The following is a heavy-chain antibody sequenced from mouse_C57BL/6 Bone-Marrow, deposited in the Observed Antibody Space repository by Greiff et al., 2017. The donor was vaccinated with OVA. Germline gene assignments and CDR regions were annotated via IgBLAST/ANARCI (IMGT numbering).Heavy chain of an antibody. J-gene: IGHJ1*03. CDR2: ISRGSSTI. CDR3: ARRRYFDV. V-gene: IGHV5-17*01. Sequence: EVQVVESGGGLVKPGGSLKLSCAASGFTFSDYGMHWVRQAPGKGLEWVAYISRGSSTIYYADTVKGRFTISRDNAKNTLCLQMTSLRSEDAAVYYCARRRYFDVWGTGTTVTVSA. CDR1: GFTFSDYG.